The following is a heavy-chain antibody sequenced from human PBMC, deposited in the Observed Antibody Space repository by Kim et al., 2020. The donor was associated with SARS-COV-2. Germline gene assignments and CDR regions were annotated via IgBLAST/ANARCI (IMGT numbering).Heavy chain of an antibody. V-gene: IGHV3-7*03. Sequence: GGSLRLSCAASGFTFSSYWMSWVRQAPGKGLEWVANIKQDGSEKYYVDSVKGRFPISRDNAKNSLYLQMNSLRAEDTAVYYCARENVVVPAAIRDPLYYYYYGMDVWGQGTTVTVSS. CDR3: ARENVVVPAAIRDPLYYYYYGMDV. D-gene: IGHD2-2*02. CDR2: IKQDGSEK. J-gene: IGHJ6*02. CDR1: GFTFSSYW.